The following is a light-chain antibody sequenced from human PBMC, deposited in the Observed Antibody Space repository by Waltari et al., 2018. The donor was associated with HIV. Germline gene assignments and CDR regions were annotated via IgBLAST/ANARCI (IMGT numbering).Light chain of an antibody. V-gene: IGLV2-11*01. CDR1: SSDVGGYHY. Sequence: QSALTQPRSVSGSPGQSVTISCTGTSSDVGGYHYVSWYQQNPGKAPKFIIYDVTKRPSGVPDRFSGSKSGNTASLTISGLQAEDEADYYCCSYAGNYPVLFGGGTKLTVL. CDR3: CSYAGNYPVL. CDR2: DVT. J-gene: IGLJ3*02.